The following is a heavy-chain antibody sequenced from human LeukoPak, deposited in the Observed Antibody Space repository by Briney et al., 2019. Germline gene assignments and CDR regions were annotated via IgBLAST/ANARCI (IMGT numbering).Heavy chain of an antibody. J-gene: IGHJ5*02. V-gene: IGHV4-39*01. Sequence: SETLSLTCTVSGGSISSYYWGWIRQPPGKGLEWIGSIYYSGSTYYNPSLKSRVTISVDTSKNQFSLKLSSVTAADTAVYYCARADTIFGAWFDPWGQGTLVTVSS. CDR1: GGSISSYY. CDR2: IYYSGST. CDR3: ARADTIFGAWFDP. D-gene: IGHD3-3*01.